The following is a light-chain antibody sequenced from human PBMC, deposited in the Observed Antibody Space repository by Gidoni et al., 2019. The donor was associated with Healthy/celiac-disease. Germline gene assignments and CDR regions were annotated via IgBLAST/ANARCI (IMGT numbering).Light chain of an antibody. Sequence: DIQRTQTPSSLSASVGDRVTITCRASQSISNSLAWYQQKPGKAPKLLLYAASRLESGVPSRFSGSGSGTDYTLTISSLQPEDFATYYCQQYYSTPHTFGQGTKLEIK. CDR3: QQYYSTPHT. CDR1: QSISNS. V-gene: IGKV1-NL1*01. CDR2: AAS. J-gene: IGKJ2*01.